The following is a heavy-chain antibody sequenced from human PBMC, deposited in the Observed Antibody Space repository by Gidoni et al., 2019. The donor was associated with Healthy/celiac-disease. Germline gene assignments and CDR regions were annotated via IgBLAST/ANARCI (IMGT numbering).Heavy chain of an antibody. V-gene: IGHV4-39*01. CDR2: IFYSGST. Sequence: QLQLQESGPGLVKPSETLSLTCTVSGGSISSSSYYWGWIRQPPGKGLEWIASIFYSGSTYYNPSLKRRVPISVATSRNQFSLKLSSVTAADTAVYYCARQDYYDGKNHFDFWGQGTLVTVSS. CDR1: GGSISSSSYY. J-gene: IGHJ4*02. CDR3: ARQDYYDGKNHFDF. D-gene: IGHD1-26*01.